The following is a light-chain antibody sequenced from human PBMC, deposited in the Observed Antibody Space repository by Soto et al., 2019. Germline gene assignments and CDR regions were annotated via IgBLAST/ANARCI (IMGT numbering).Light chain of an antibody. Sequence: QSVLTQPPSVSGAPGQRVTISCTGSSSNIGSTYDVQWYRQLPGTAPKLLIHGNTNRPSGVPDRFSGSKSGTSASLAITGLQADDEADYYCQSYDDSLSVHYVFGTGTKLTVL. CDR3: QSYDDSLSVHYV. V-gene: IGLV1-40*01. CDR2: GNT. J-gene: IGLJ1*01. CDR1: SSNIGSTYD.